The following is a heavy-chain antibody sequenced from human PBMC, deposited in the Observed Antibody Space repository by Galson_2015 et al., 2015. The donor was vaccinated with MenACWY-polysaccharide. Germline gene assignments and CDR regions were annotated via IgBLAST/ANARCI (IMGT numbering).Heavy chain of an antibody. J-gene: IGHJ5*02. Sequence: SVKVSCKASGYTLTSYDINWVRQTTGQGLEWMGWMNPNSGNTDYAQKFQGRVTMTRNTSISIAYMELNSLRSEDTAVYYCARGGKYYYDSSGYLNWFDPWGQGTLVTVSS. D-gene: IGHD3-22*01. CDR1: GYTLTSYD. V-gene: IGHV1-8*01. CDR3: ARGGKYYYDSSGYLNWFDP. CDR2: MNPNSGNT.